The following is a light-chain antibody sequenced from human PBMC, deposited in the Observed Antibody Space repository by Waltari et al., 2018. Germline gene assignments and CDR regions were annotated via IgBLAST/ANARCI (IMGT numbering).Light chain of an antibody. Sequence: IVMTQSPDSLPVSLGERVTINCKSRQSVLSSSNNRNYLAWYQQKLGQPPKLLIYWASTRKSGVPDRFSGSGSASDFTLTISNLQAEDVAVYFCQQYYVTPPTFGQGTRLEIK. CDR3: QQYYVTPPT. CDR2: WAS. V-gene: IGKV4-1*01. J-gene: IGKJ5*01. CDR1: QSVLSSSNNRNY.